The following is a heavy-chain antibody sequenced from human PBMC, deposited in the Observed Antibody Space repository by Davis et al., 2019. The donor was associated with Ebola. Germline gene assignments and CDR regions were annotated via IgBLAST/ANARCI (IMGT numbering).Heavy chain of an antibody. J-gene: IGHJ4*02. V-gene: IGHV1-8*02. CDR3: ARGTTRWLRSTDY. Sequence: ASVKISCKASGYTFTSYGISWVRQATGQGLEWMGWMNPNSGNTGYAQKFQGRVTMTRNTSISTAYMELSSLRSEDTAVYYCARGTTRWLRSTDYWGQGTLVTVSS. CDR2: MNPNSGNT. D-gene: IGHD5-24*01. CDR1: GYTFTSYG.